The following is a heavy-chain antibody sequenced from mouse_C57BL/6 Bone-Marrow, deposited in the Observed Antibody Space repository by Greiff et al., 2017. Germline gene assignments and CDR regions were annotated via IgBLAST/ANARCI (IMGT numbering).Heavy chain of an antibody. D-gene: IGHD2-1*01. Sequence: EVKLMESGEGLVKPGGSLKLSCAASGFTFSSYAMSWVRQTPEKRLEWVAYISSGGDYIYYADTVKGRFTISRDNARNTRYLQMSSLKSEDTAMYYCTREGVIFLDYWGQGTTLTVSA. CDR3: TREGVIFLDY. CDR2: ISSGGDYI. V-gene: IGHV5-9-1*02. J-gene: IGHJ2*01. CDR1: GFTFSSYA.